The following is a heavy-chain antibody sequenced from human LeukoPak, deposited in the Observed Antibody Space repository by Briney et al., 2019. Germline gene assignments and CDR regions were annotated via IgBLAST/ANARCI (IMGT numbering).Heavy chain of an antibody. CDR2: ISGSGGST. D-gene: IGHD3-22*01. Sequence: GGSLRLSCAASGFTFSSYAMSWVRQAPGKGLEWVSAISGSGGSTYYADSVKGRFTISRDNSKNTLYLQMNSLRAEDTAVYYCARLGSLNYYTMDVWGQGTTVTVSS. V-gene: IGHV3-23*01. J-gene: IGHJ6*02. CDR3: ARLGSLNYYTMDV. CDR1: GFTFSSYA.